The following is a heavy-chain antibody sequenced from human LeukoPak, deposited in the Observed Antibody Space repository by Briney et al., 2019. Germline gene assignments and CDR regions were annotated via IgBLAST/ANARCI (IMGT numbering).Heavy chain of an antibody. CDR2: ISYDGSNK. D-gene: IGHD6-13*01. Sequence: GGSLRLSCAASGFTFSSYGVHWVRQAPGKGLEWVAVISYDGSNKYYADSVKGRFTISRDNSKNTLYLQMNSLRAEDTAVYYCARSGSYSSSWYGAFDIWGQGTMVTVSS. V-gene: IGHV3-30*03. CDR3: ARSGSYSSSWYGAFDI. CDR1: GFTFSSYG. J-gene: IGHJ3*02.